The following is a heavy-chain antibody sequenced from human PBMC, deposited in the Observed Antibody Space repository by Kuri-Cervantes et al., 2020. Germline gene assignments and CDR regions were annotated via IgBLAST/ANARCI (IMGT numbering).Heavy chain of an antibody. CDR3: ASNRMTTNYYYGMDV. D-gene: IGHD4-17*01. CDR1: GFTFDDYA. CDR2: IYSGGST. V-gene: IGHV3-53*05. Sequence: GESLKISCAASGFTFDDYAMHWVRQAPGKGLEWVSVIYSGGSTYYADSVKGRFTISRDNSKNTLYLQMNSLRAEDTAVYYCASNRMTTNYYYGMDVWGQGTTVTVSS. J-gene: IGHJ6*02.